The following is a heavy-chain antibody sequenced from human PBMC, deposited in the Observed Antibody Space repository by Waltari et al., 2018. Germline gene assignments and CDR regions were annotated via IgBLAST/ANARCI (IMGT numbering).Heavy chain of an antibody. V-gene: IGHV4-4*07. D-gene: IGHD2-2*01. J-gene: IGHJ4*02. Sequence: QVQLQESGPGLVKPSETLSLSCTVSGGSISSYYWSWIRQPAGKGLEWIGRIYTSGSTNYNPSLKSRVTMSVDTSKNQFSLKLSSVTAADTAVYYCARERGRTPTGYCSSTSCAIDYWGQGTLVTVSS. CDR3: ARERGRTPTGYCSSTSCAIDY. CDR1: GGSISSYY. CDR2: IYTSGST.